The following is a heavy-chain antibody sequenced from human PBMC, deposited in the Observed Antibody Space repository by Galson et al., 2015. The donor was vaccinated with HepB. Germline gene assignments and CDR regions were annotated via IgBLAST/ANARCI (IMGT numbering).Heavy chain of an antibody. D-gene: IGHD2-2*02. V-gene: IGHV4-39*01. J-gene: IGHJ2*01. CDR1: GGSISSSSYY. Sequence: SETLSLTCTVSGGSISSSSYYWGWIRQPPGKGLEWIGSIYYSGGTYYNPSLKSRVTISVDMSKNQFSLKLSSVTAADTAVYYCARPEGCSSSRCYNSWYFDVWGRGTLVTVSS. CDR2: IYYSGGT. CDR3: ARPEGCSSSRCYNSWYFDV.